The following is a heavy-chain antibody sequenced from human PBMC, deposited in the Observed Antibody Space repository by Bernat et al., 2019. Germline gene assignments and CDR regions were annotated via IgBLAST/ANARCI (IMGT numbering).Heavy chain of an antibody. D-gene: IGHD3-16*01. Sequence: EVQLVESGGGLVKPGGSLRLSCAASGFTFSSYSMNWVRQAPGKGLEWVSSISSSSSYIYYADSVKGRFTISRDNAKNSLYLQMNSLKTEDTAVYYCVRDPFAGGLQNWFDPWGQGTLVTVSS. V-gene: IGHV3-21*03. CDR1: GFTFSSYS. CDR2: ISSSSSYI. CDR3: VRDPFAGGLQNWFDP. J-gene: IGHJ5*02.